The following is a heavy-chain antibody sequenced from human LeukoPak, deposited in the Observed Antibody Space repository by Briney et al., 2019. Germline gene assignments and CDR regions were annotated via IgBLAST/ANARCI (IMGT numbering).Heavy chain of an antibody. J-gene: IGHJ4*02. CDR3: ARGVAVAGTSDY. V-gene: IGHV3-66*01. CDR2: IYSGGST. Sequence: GGSLRLSCAASGFTVSSNYMSWVRQAPGKGLEWVSVIYSGGSTYYADSVKGRFTISRDNSKHTLYLQMNSLRAEDTAVYYCARGVAVAGTSDYWGQGTLVTVSS. CDR1: GFTVSSNY. D-gene: IGHD6-19*01.